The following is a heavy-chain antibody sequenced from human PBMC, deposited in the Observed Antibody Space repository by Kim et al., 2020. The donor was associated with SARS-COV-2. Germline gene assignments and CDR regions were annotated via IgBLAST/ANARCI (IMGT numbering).Heavy chain of an antibody. Sequence: ASVKVSCKASGYTFTGYYMHWVRQAPGQGLEWMGWINPNSGGTNYAQKFQGRVTMTRDTSISTAYMELSRLRSDDTAVYYCARDPRGVYAIPQTLFDYWGQGTLVTVSS. D-gene: IGHD2-8*01. CDR3: ARDPRGVYAIPQTLFDY. J-gene: IGHJ4*02. V-gene: IGHV1-2*02. CDR2: INPNSGGT. CDR1: GYTFTGYY.